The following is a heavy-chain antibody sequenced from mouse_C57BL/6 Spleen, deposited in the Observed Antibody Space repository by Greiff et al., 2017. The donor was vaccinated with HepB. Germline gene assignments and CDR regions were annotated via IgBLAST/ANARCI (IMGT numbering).Heavy chain of an antibody. D-gene: IGHD3-3*01. V-gene: IGHV5-6*01. Sequence: EVQLVESGGDLVKPGGSLKLSCAASGFTFSSYGMSWVRQTPDKRLEWVATISSGGSYTYYPDSVKGRFTISRDNAKNTLYLQMSSLKSEDTAMYYCARRGDEGAMDYWGQGTSVTVSS. CDR2: ISSGGSYT. CDR3: ARRGDEGAMDY. J-gene: IGHJ4*01. CDR1: GFTFSSYG.